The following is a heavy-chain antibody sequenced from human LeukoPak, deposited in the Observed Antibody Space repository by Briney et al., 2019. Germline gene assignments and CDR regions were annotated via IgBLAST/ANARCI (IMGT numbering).Heavy chain of an antibody. CDR3: ARGVKEDYYYYYMDV. D-gene: IGHD2-21*01. J-gene: IGHJ6*03. CDR1: GGSISSGGYY. Sequence: SETLSLTCTVSGGSISSGGYYWSWIRQRPGKGLEWIGYIYYSGSTYYNPSLKSRVTISVDTSKNQFSLKLSSVTAADTAVYYCARGVKEDYYYYYMDVWGKGTTVTVSS. CDR2: IYYSGST. V-gene: IGHV4-31*03.